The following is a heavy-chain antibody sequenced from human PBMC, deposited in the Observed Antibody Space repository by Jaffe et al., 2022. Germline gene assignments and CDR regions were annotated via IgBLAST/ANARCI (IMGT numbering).Heavy chain of an antibody. CDR2: IRSKAYGGTT. J-gene: IGHJ3*02. D-gene: IGHD6-19*01. CDR1: GFTFGDYA. V-gene: IGHV3-49*04. CDR3: TRFRVAGDGGAFDI. Sequence: EVQLVESGGGLVQPGRSLRLSCTASGFTFGDYAMTWVRQAPGKGLEWVSFIRSKAYGGTTEYAASVKGRFTISRDDSKSIAYLQMNSLKTEDTAVYYCTRFRVAGDGGAFDIWGQGTMVTVSS.